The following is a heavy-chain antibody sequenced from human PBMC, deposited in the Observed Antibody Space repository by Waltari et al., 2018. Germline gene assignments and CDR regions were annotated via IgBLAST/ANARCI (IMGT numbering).Heavy chain of an antibody. CDR1: GVTFSSYA. J-gene: IGHJ3*02. CDR3: ARDTRQLGFAFDI. Sequence: QVQLVVSGGGVVQPGRSLSLSCAASGVTFSSYAMHWVRHAPGKGLEWVAVISYGGSNKYYADSVKGRFTISKDNSKNTLYLKMNSLRAEDTALYYCARDTRQLGFAFDIWGQGTMVTVSS. V-gene: IGHV3-30-3*01. CDR2: ISYGGSNK. D-gene: IGHD6-6*01.